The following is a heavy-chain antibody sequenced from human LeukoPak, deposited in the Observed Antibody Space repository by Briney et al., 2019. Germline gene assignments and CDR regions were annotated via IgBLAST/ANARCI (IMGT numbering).Heavy chain of an antibody. CDR3: ARELAATVVNYGMDV. J-gene: IGHJ6*02. CDR2: IHYSEST. Sequence: PSETLSLSCSVYGGSISNDYWSWIRQPPGKGLEWIGYIHYSESTNYNPSLKSRVTISVDTSKNQLSLKLTSVTAADTAVYYCARELAATVVNYGMDVWGQGTTVTVSS. V-gene: IGHV4-59*01. CDR1: GGSISNDY. D-gene: IGHD4-23*01.